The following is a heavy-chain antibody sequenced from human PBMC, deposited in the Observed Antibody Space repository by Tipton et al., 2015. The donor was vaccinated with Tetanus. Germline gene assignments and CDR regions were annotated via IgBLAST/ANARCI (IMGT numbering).Heavy chain of an antibody. D-gene: IGHD3-16*01. CDR3: ARGIMITFGGVTAESDAFDI. V-gene: IGHV3-13*01. CDR1: GFTFSSYD. Sequence: TASGFTFSSYDMHWVRQATGKGLEWVSAIGTAGDTYYPGSVKGRFTISRENAKNSLYLQMNSLRAGDTAVYYCARGIMITFGGVTAESDAFDIWGQGTMVTVSS. J-gene: IGHJ3*02. CDR2: IGTAGDT.